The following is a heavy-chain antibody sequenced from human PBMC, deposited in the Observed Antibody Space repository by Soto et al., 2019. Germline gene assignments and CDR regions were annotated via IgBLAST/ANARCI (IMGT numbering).Heavy chain of an antibody. CDR2: IYHSGST. Sequence: QVQLQESGPGLVKPSGTLSLTCGVFGGSISNSNWWTWVRQPPGKGLEWIGKIYHSGSTNYNSSLMSRVTISLDKVNNQFSLKLTSVTAADTAVYYCAHRPIVGAAIWGQGTLVTVSS. D-gene: IGHD1-26*01. CDR1: GGSISNSNW. V-gene: IGHV4-4*02. J-gene: IGHJ4*02. CDR3: AHRPIVGAAI.